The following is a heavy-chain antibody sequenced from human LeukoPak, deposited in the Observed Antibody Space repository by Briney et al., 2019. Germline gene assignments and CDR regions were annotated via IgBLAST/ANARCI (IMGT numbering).Heavy chain of an antibody. V-gene: IGHV3-23*01. CDR1: GFIFGDYW. Sequence: GGSLRLSCVASGFIFGDYWMRWVRQAPGKGLEWVSAISGSGGSTYYADSVKGRFTISRDNSKNTLYLQMNSLRAEDTAVYYCAKGPDEDIVVVHWFDPWGQGTLVTVSS. CDR2: ISGSGGST. CDR3: AKGPDEDIVVVHWFDP. J-gene: IGHJ5*02. D-gene: IGHD2-2*01.